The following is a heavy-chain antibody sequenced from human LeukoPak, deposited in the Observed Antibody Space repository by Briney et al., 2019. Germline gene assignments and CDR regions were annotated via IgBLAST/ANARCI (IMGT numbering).Heavy chain of an antibody. V-gene: IGHV4-34*01. CDR3: ARTSAYGSGGWFDP. D-gene: IGHD3-10*01. CDR2: INHSGST. Sequence: PSETLSLTCAVYGGSFSGYYRTWIRQPPGKGLEWIGEINHSGSTNYNPSLKSRVTISVDTSKNQFSLKLSSVTAADTAVYYCARTSAYGSGGWFDPWGQGTLVTVSS. J-gene: IGHJ5*02. CDR1: GGSFSGYY.